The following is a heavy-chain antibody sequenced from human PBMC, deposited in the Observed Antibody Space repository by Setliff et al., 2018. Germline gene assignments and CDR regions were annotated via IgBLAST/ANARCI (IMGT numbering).Heavy chain of an antibody. CDR2: INPSVGST. CDR3: ARGLSTFAGYYFDS. V-gene: IGHV1-46*01. CDR1: GYMFISHY. J-gene: IGHJ4*02. Sequence: ASVKVSCKASGYMFISHYMHWVRQAPGQGLEWMGMINPSVGSTNYAQKFRGRVTMTRDTSTSTVHMDLSSLKSEDTAVYFSARGLSTFAGYYFDSWGQGTLVTVSS. D-gene: IGHD2-15*01.